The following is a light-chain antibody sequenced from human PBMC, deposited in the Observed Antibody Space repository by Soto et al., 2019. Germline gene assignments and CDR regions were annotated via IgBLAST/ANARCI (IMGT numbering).Light chain of an antibody. J-gene: IGKJ1*01. Sequence: EIVLTQSPGTVSLSPCDRATLSCRASRSVTTFLAWYQPRPGQAPRLIISEASNRAAGIPARFSGSGSGTDFTLTISSLEPEDFGVYYCQQSHNWPRTFGQGTKVDIK. CDR1: RSVTTF. CDR2: EAS. V-gene: IGKV3-11*01. CDR3: QQSHNWPRT.